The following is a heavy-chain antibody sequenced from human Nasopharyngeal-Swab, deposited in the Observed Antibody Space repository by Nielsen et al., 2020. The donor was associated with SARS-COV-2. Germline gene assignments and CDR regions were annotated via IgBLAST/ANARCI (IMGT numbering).Heavy chain of an antibody. D-gene: IGHD6-13*01. CDR2: IDPSDSYT. CDR3: ARRGGTAGSDAFDI. J-gene: IGHJ3*02. V-gene: IGHV5-10-1*01. Sequence: VRQMPGIGLEWMGRIDPSDSYTNYSPSFQGHVTISADKSISTAYLQWSSLKASDTAMYYCARRGGTAGSDAFDIWGQGTMVTVSS.